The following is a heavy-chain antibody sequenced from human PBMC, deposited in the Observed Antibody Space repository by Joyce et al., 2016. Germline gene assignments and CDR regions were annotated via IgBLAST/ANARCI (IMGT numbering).Heavy chain of an antibody. D-gene: IGHD3-10*01. CDR2: IYHSGNT. CDR3: ARAPRGPGYFDS. V-gene: IGHV4-30-2*01. J-gene: IGHJ4*02. Sequence: QLLLQESGPGLVKTSQTLSLTCAVSGDSFTTGGYAWNWIRQPPGKGLEWIGDIYHSGNTHFTPSLQSRVTISLARSKSQFSLKLSSVTAADTAVYYCARAPRGPGYFDSWGQGTLVTVSS. CDR1: GDSFTTGGYA.